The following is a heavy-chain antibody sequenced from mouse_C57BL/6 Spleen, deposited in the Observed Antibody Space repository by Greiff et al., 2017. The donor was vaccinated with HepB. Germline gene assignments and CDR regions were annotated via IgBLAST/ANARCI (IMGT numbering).Heavy chain of an antibody. Sequence: EVKLVESEGGLVQPGSSMKLSCTASGFTFSDYYMAWVRQVPEKGLEWVANINYDGSSTYYLDSLKSRFIISRDNAKNILYLQMSSLKSEDTATYYCERDDYGSSYAMDYWGQGTSVTVSS. J-gene: IGHJ4*01. V-gene: IGHV5-16*01. CDR3: ERDDYGSSYAMDY. CDR2: INYDGSST. D-gene: IGHD1-1*01. CDR1: GFTFSDYY.